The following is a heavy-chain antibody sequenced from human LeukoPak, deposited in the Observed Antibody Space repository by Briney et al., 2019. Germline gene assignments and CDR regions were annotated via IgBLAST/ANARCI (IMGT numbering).Heavy chain of an antibody. Sequence: GGSLRLSCAASGFSLSDYWMTWVRQAPGKGLECVGNINFDVSEIYYLDSVRGRFSISRDNAKNSLYLQMNSLRVEDTAVYYCTRDLNHDSSGWGQGTLVTVS. CDR2: INFDVSEI. J-gene: IGHJ4*02. CDR3: TRDLNHDSSG. CDR1: GFSLSDYW. V-gene: IGHV3-7*01. D-gene: IGHD3-22*01.